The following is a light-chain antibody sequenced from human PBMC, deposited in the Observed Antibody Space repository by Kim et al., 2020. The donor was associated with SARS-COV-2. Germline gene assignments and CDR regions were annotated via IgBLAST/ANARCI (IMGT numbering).Light chain of an antibody. CDR2: GAS. J-gene: IGKJ2*01. CDR3: QQYNNWSYT. V-gene: IGKV3-15*01. CDR1: QSVSSN. Sequence: SVSPGERAPLSCRASQSVSSNLAWYQQKPGQAPRLLIYGASTRATGIPARFSGSGSGTEFTLTISSLQSEDFAVYYCQQYNNWSYTFGQGTKLEIK.